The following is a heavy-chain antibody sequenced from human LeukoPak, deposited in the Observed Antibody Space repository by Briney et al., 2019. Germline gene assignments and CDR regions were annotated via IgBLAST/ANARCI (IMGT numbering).Heavy chain of an antibody. V-gene: IGHV3-30-3*01. CDR3: VVYSTGTNDVP. CDR2: ISYDGSNK. CDR1: GFTFSSYW. J-gene: IGHJ5*02. Sequence: GGSLRLSCAASGFTFSSYWMSWVRQAPGKGLEWVAVISYDGSNKYYADSVKGRFTISRDNSKNTLYLQMNSLRSEDTAVYYCVVYSTGTNDVPWGQGTLVTVSS. D-gene: IGHD1-1*01.